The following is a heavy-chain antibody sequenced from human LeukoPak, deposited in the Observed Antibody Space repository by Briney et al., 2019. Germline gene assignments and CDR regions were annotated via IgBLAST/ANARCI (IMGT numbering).Heavy chain of an antibody. CDR2: FDPEDGET. D-gene: IGHD2-2*01. Sequence: GASVKVSCKVSGYTLTELSMHWVRQAPGKGLEWMGGFDPEDGETIYAQKFQGRVTMTEDTSTDTACMELSSLRSEDTAVYYCASRPFHCSSTSCHPLIFDYWGQGTLVTVSS. J-gene: IGHJ4*02. V-gene: IGHV1-24*01. CDR3: ASRPFHCSSTSCHPLIFDY. CDR1: GYTLTELS.